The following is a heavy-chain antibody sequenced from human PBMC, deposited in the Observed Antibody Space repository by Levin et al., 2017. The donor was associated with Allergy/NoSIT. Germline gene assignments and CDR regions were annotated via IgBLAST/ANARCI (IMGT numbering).Heavy chain of an antibody. V-gene: IGHV1-2*02. CDR2: INPNSGGT. CDR3: ARVNTALVGGFDP. D-gene: IGHD5-18*01. Sequence: ASVKVSCKASEYTFTGYYIHWVRQAPGQGLEWMGWINPNSGGTNSTQKFQGRVTMTRDTSISTAYMELNRLRSDDTAVYYCARVNTALVGGFDPWGQGTLVTVSS. CDR1: EYTFTGYY. J-gene: IGHJ5*02.